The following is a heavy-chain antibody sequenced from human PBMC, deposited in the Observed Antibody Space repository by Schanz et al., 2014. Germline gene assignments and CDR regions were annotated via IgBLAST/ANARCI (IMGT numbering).Heavy chain of an antibody. D-gene: IGHD3-3*01. Sequence: EKRVESCLVLFKPGGSLRLSCAGSGFTFADYYMTWIRQAPGKGLEWISYVSSYDTTVSYADSVKGRFTISRDNAKNSVYLQMNSLRVEDTAVYYCARYGFRKFGVVYGLAVWGQGTTVTVS. CDR3: ARYGFRKFGVVYGLAV. V-gene: IGHV3-11*01. J-gene: IGHJ6*02. CDR2: VSSYDTTV. CDR1: GFTFADYY.